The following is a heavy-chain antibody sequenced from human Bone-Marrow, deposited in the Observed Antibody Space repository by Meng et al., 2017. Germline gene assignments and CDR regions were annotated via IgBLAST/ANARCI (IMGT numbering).Heavy chain of an antibody. D-gene: IGHD3-10*01. Sequence: GGSLRLSCAASGFTFSSYAMSWVRQAPGKGLEWVSAISGSGGSTYYADSVKGRFTISKDNSKNTLYLQMNSLRAENTAVYYCAKDPYGSGSYSKYFQHWGQGPLVTVSS. CDR2: ISGSGGST. CDR1: GFTFSSYA. V-gene: IGHV3-23*01. J-gene: IGHJ1*01. CDR3: AKDPYGSGSYSKYFQH.